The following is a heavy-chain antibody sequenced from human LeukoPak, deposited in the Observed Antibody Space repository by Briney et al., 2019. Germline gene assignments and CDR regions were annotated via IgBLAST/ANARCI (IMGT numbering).Heavy chain of an antibody. D-gene: IGHD3-10*01. J-gene: IGHJ3*02. V-gene: IGHV3-23*01. CDR3: ARGAEKILSFGEYPSDAFDI. Sequence: GGSLRLSCAASGFTFSSYAMSWVRQAPGKGLEWVSAISGSGGSTYYADSVKGRFTISRDSPKNTVYLQMDSLRAEDTAVYYCARGAEKILSFGEYPSDAFDIWGQGTMVSVTS. CDR1: GFTFSSYA. CDR2: ISGSGGST.